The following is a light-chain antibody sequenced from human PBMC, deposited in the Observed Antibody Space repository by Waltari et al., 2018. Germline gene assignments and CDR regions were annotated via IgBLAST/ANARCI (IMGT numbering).Light chain of an antibody. Sequence: SSELTQDPAVSVALGQTVRITCQGDRLRDYYASWYQQKAGQAPVLVIHGENNRPSGIPYLFSGSSSGNTASLTITVAQAGDEAYYYCNSRDSSGNVVFGAGTKLTVL. CDR2: GEN. V-gene: IGLV3-19*01. CDR1: RLRDYY. CDR3: NSRDSSGNVV. J-gene: IGLJ2*01.